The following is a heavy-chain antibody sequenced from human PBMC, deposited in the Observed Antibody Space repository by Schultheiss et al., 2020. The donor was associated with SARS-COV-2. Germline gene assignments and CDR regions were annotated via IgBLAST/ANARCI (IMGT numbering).Heavy chain of an antibody. CDR2: INHSGST. D-gene: IGHD3-3*01. CDR3: ATQGVLRFLEWFYAEYFQH. V-gene: IGHV4-59*04. Sequence: SQTLSLTCTVSGGSISSYYWSWIRQPPGKGLEWIGEINHSGSTYYNPSLKSRVTISVDTSKNHFSLKLSSVTAADTAVYYCATQGVLRFLEWFYAEYFQHWGQGTLVTVSS. CDR1: GGSISSYY. J-gene: IGHJ1*01.